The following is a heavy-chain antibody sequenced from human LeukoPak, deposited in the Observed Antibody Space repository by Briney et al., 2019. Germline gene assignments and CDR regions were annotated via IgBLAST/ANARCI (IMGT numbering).Heavy chain of an antibody. V-gene: IGHV3-74*01. CDR2: INSDGSST. CDR3: AKEPPPIVATILDY. D-gene: IGHD5-12*01. J-gene: IGHJ4*02. Sequence: QPGGSLRLSCAASGFTFSSYWMHWVRQAPGKGLVWVSRINSDGSSTSYADSVKGRFTISRDNAKNTLYLQMNSLRAEDTAVYYCAKEPPPIVATILDYWGQGTLVTVSS. CDR1: GFTFSSYW.